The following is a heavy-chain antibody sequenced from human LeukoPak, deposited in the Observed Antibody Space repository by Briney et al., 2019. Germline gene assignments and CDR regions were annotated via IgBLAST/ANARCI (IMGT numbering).Heavy chain of an antibody. V-gene: IGHV3-23*01. CDR3: ARGHRLDYDILTGPSHGGMDV. Sequence: GGSLRLSCAASGFTFSGYAMSWVRQAPGKGLEWVSLISGSGSDTYYADSVKGRFTISRDNSKNTLYLQMNSLRAGDTAVYYCARGHRLDYDILTGPSHGGMDVWGQGTTVTVSS. CDR1: GFTFSGYA. D-gene: IGHD3-9*01. CDR2: ISGSGSDT. J-gene: IGHJ6*02.